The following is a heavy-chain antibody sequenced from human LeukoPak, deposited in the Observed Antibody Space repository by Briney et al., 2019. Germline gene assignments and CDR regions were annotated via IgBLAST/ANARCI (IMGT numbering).Heavy chain of an antibody. D-gene: IGHD3-10*01. J-gene: IGHJ5*02. Sequence: SETLSLTCTVSGYSISSGYYWGWIRQPPGKGLEWIGSIYHSGSTYYNPSLKSRVTISVDTSKNQFSLKLSSVTAADTAVYYCARGKRYGSGSYDWFDPWGQGTLVTVSS. CDR2: IYHSGST. CDR3: ARGKRYGSGSYDWFDP. CDR1: GYSISSGYY. V-gene: IGHV4-38-2*02.